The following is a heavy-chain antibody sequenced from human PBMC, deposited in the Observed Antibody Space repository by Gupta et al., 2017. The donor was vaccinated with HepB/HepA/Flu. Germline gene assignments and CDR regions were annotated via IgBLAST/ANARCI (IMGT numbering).Heavy chain of an antibody. CDR1: GGSFSGYY. V-gene: IGHV4-34*01. J-gene: IGHJ5*02. CDR2: INHSGST. D-gene: IGHD1-7*01. Sequence: QVQLQQWGAGLLKPSETLSLTCAVYGGSFSGYYWSWIRQPPGKGLEWIGEINHSGSTNYNPSLKSRVTISVDTSKNQFSLKLSSVTAADTAVYYCARSTRDWNYFAHNWFDPWGQGTLVTVSS. CDR3: ARSTRDWNYFAHNWFDP.